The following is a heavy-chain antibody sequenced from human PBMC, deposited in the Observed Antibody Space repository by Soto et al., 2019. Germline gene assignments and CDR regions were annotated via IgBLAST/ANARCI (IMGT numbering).Heavy chain of an antibody. V-gene: IGHV3-23*01. CDR3: VRDLYRSATMPCLDH. D-gene: IGHD1-1*01. CDR1: GFTFINYA. Sequence: GGSLRLSCEASGFTFINYAMSWVRQSPGKGLEWVSSISDTGGDSYYADSMDGRFTVSRDNSKNTLYLQINSLRAEDTAIYYCVRDLYRSATMPCLDHWGQGALVTSPQ. J-gene: IGHJ4*02. CDR2: ISDTGGDS.